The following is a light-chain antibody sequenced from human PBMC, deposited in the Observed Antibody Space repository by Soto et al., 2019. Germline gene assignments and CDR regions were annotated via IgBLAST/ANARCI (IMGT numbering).Light chain of an antibody. J-gene: IGKJ1*01. Sequence: EIVMTQSPDTLSVSPGERATLSCRARQSVFSSRGWYQQKPGQAPRILIYDASHRATGIPARFSGSVSGTDFPLTISRLEPEDFALYDCQQRSNWPWTVGPGTKVEIK. V-gene: IGKV3-11*01. CDR1: QSVFSS. CDR3: QQRSNWPWT. CDR2: DAS.